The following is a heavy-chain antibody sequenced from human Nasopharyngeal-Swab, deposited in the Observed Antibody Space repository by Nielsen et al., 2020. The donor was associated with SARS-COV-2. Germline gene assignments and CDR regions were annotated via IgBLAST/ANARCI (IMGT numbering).Heavy chain of an antibody. D-gene: IGHD1-26*01. CDR2: ISSSSSYI. CDR1: GFTFSSYS. Sequence: GGSLRLSCAASGFTFSSYSMNWVRQAPGKGLEWVSSISSSSSYIYYADSVKGRFTISRDNAKNSLYLQMNSLRAEDTAVYYCARGSIVGATTPAFDIWGQGTMVTVSS. CDR3: ARGSIVGATTPAFDI. V-gene: IGHV3-21*01. J-gene: IGHJ3*02.